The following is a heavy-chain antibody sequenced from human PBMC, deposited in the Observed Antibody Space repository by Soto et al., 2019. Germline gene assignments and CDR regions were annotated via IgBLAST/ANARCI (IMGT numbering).Heavy chain of an antibody. J-gene: IGHJ6*02. CDR2: INPRSGGT. Sequence: QVQLEQSGAEVKKPGASVKVSCEGSGYTFSAYYIHWVRQAPGQGLEWMGWINPRSGGTNVAQKFQGRVTMTRDTSISTAYMELTRLMSNDTAVYYCATCTGGSCYYYGMDIWGQGTTVTVSS. D-gene: IGHD2-15*01. CDR3: ATCTGGSCYYYGMDI. V-gene: IGHV1-2*02. CDR1: GYTFSAYY.